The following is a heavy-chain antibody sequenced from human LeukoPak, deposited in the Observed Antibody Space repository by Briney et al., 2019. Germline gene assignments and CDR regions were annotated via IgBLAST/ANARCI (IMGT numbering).Heavy chain of an antibody. J-gene: IGHJ4*02. D-gene: IGHD3-22*01. CDR3: ARGKFGDSSGYLFDY. CDR1: GGSISSHY. Sequence: SETLSLTCTVSGGSISSHYWSWIRQPPGKGLEWIGEINHSGSTNYNPSLKSRVTISVDTSKNQFSLKLSSVTAADTAVYYCARGKFGDSSGYLFDYWGQGTLVTVSS. V-gene: IGHV4-34*01. CDR2: INHSGST.